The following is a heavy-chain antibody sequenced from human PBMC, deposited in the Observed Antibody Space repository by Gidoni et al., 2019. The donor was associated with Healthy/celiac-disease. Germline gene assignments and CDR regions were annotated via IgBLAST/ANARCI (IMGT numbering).Heavy chain of an antibody. CDR3: ARGRFSSGWYGEYFDY. D-gene: IGHD6-19*01. V-gene: IGHV3-21*01. CDR1: GFTFSSYS. Sequence: EVQLLESGGGLVKPGGSLRPSCAASGFTFSSYSMNWVRQAPGKGLEWVSSISSSSSYIYYADSVKGRFTISRDNAKNSLYLQMNSLRAEDTAVYYCARGRFSSGWYGEYFDYWGQGTLVTVSS. CDR2: ISSSSSYI. J-gene: IGHJ4*02.